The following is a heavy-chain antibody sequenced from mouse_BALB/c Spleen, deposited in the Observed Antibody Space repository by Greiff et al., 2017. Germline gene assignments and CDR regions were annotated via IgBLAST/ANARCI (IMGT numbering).Heavy chain of an antibody. D-gene: IGHD2-1*01. J-gene: IGHJ4*01. CDR2: INPSSGYT. Sequence: VQLQQSGAELARPGASVKMSCKASGYTFTSYTMHWVKQRPGQGLEWIGYINPSSGYTNYNQKFKDKATLTADKSSSTAYMQLSSLTSEDSAVYYCARWGGNSYYYAMDYWGQGTSVTVSS. V-gene: IGHV1-4*01. CDR3: ARWGGNSYYYAMDY. CDR1: GYTFTSYT.